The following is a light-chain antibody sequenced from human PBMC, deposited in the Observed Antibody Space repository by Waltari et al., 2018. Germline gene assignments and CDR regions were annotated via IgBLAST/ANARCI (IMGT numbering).Light chain of an antibody. CDR3: QQYSNWPPIT. J-gene: IGKJ5*01. V-gene: IGKV3-15*01. CDR2: GAA. Sequence: ETVMTQSPATLSVSPGERATLSCRASQSVSTNLAWYPQKPGQAPRLLIYGAATRATGIPARFSGTGSGTEFTLTIDSLQSEDFAVYYCQQYSNWPPITFGQGTRLEIK. CDR1: QSVSTN.